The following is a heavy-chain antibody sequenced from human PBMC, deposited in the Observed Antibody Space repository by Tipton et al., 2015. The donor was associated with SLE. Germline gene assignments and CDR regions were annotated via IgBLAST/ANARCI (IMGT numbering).Heavy chain of an antibody. Sequence: TLSLTCTVSGDSVSSGGNYWTWVRQPAGKGLEWIGHISPSGSTPYHPYLRSRATISVDTSKNQFSLRLTSVTASDTAVYYCARMYGDARTNWFDLWGQGTLVTVSS. CDR3: ARMYGDARTNWFDL. J-gene: IGHJ5*02. D-gene: IGHD4-17*01. CDR2: ISPSGST. V-gene: IGHV4-61*09. CDR1: GDSVSSGGNY.